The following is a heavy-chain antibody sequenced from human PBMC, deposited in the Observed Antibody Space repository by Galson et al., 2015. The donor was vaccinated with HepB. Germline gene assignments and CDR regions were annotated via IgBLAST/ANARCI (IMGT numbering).Heavy chain of an antibody. J-gene: IGHJ4*02. CDR2: ISSSSSYI. V-gene: IGHV3-21*01. D-gene: IGHD3/OR15-3a*01. CDR3: ARFAEYFATGYVHFDY. CDR1: GFTFSSYS. Sequence: LRLSCAASGFTFSSYSMNWVRQAPGKGLEWVSSISSSSSYIYYADSVKGRFTISRDNAKNSLYLQMNSLRAEDTAVYYCARFAEYFATGYVHFDYWGQGTLVTVSS.